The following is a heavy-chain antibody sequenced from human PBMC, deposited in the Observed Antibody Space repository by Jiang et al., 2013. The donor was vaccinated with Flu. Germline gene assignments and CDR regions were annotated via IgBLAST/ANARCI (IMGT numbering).Heavy chain of an antibody. J-gene: IGHJ3*02. D-gene: IGHD1-26*01. CDR1: GFTVSSNY. V-gene: IGHV3-53*01. CDR2: IYSGGST. CDR3: ARDYRIRSGSYLIPLDAFDI. Sequence: QLVESGGGLIQPGGSLRLSCAASGFTVSSNYMSWVRQAPGKGLEWVSVIYSGGSTYYADSVKGRFTISRDNSKNTLYLQMNSLRAEDTAVYYCARDYRIRSGSYLIPLDAFDIWGQGTMVTVSS.